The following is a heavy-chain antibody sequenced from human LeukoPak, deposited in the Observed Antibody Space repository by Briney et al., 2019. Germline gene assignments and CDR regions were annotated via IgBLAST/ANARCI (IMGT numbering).Heavy chain of an antibody. J-gene: IGHJ2*01. CDR1: GGSVSSGSYY. Sequence: SETLSLTCTVSGGSVSSGSYYWTWIRQPPGKGLEWIGYIYYSGSTNYNPSLKSRVTISVDTSKNQFSLKLSSVTAADAALYYCARDTTYCSGTSCYRGYSDLWGRGTLVTVSS. CDR2: IYYSGST. D-gene: IGHD2-2*01. CDR3: ARDTTYCSGTSCYRGYSDL. V-gene: IGHV4-61*01.